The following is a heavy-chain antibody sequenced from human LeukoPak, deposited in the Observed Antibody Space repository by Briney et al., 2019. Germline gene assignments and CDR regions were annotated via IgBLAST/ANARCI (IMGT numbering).Heavy chain of an antibody. V-gene: IGHV3-23*01. Sequence: GGSLRLSCAASGFTFSSYAMSWVRQAPGKGLEWVSAISGSGGRTYYADSVKGRFTISRDISKNTLYLQMNSLRAEDTAVYYCAKDGGSYSKYYFDYWGQGTLVTVSS. CDR1: GFTFSSYA. CDR3: AKDGGSYSKYYFDY. J-gene: IGHJ4*02. CDR2: ISGSGGRT. D-gene: IGHD1-26*01.